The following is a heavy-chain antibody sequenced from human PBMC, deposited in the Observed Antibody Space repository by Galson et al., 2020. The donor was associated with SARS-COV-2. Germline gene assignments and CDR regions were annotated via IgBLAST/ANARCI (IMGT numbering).Heavy chain of an antibody. J-gene: IGHJ4*02. Sequence: SQTLSLTCTVSGGSISSSSYYWGWIRQPPGKGLEWIGSIYYSGSTYYNPSLKSRVTISVDTSKNQFSLKLSSVTAADTAVYYCARYYDILTGYDGNFDDWGQGTLVTVSS. D-gene: IGHD3-9*01. CDR2: IYYSGST. CDR1: GGSISSSSYY. CDR3: ARYYDILTGYDGNFDD. V-gene: IGHV4-39*01.